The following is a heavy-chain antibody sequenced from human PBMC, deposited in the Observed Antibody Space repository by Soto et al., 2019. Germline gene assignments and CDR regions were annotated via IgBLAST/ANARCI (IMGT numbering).Heavy chain of an antibody. CDR2: ISAYDGST. D-gene: IGHD2-15*01. CDR1: GYTFSSYA. V-gene: IGHV1-18*01. J-gene: IGHJ4*02. Sequence: ASVKVSCKASGYTFSSYAINWVRQAPGQGLEWMGWISAYDGSTNYAQKLQGRVTMTTDTSTTTAYMELRSLRSDDTAVYYCARDSELGYCSGGSCHPIYHYWGQGTLVTVSS. CDR3: ARDSELGYCSGGSCHPIYHY.